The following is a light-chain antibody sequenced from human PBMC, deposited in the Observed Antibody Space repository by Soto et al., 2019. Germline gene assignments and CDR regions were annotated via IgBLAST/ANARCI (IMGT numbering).Light chain of an antibody. CDR2: AAS. J-gene: IGKJ1*01. CDR1: QSISSY. Sequence: IQMTQSPSSLSASVGDRVTITCRASQSISSYLNWYQQKPGKAPKLLIYAASSLQSGVPSRFSGSGSGTDFTLTISSLQPEDFATYYCLQDYNYPPTFGQGTKVDIK. CDR3: LQDYNYPPT. V-gene: IGKV1-6*01.